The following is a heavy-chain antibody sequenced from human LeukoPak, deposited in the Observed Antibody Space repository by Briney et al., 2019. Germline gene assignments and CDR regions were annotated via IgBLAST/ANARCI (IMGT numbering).Heavy chain of an antibody. V-gene: IGHV4-59*01. D-gene: IGHD6-13*01. CDR2: IYYSGST. Sequence: PSETLSLTCTLSGGSISSYYWSWIRQPPGKGLEWIGYIYYSGSTNYNPSLKSRVTISVDTSKNQFSLKLSSVTAADTAVCYCARASYQVAAGLFDYSGQGTLVTVSS. J-gene: IGHJ4*02. CDR3: ARASYQVAAGLFDY. CDR1: GGSISSYY.